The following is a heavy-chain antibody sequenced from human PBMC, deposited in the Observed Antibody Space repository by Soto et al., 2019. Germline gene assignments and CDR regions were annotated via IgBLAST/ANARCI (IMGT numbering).Heavy chain of an antibody. Sequence: QVQLVQSGAEVKKPGSSVKVSCKASGGTFSTYSITWVRQAPGQGPEWMGRIIPVLGLANYAQKFHGRVTITADKSTSTAYMELSSLRSEDTAEYYCAKEAYCSAGSCLDDAFDIWGQGTMVTVSS. V-gene: IGHV1-69*02. CDR3: AKEAYCSAGSCLDDAFDI. D-gene: IGHD2-15*01. J-gene: IGHJ3*02. CDR1: GGTFSTYS. CDR2: IIPVLGLA.